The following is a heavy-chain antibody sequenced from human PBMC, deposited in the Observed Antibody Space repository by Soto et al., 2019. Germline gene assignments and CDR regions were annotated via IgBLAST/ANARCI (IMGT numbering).Heavy chain of an antibody. D-gene: IGHD2-21*02. V-gene: IGHV3-64*02. CDR3: ARGEDDGAMWGGGDLDS. CDR1: GFIFSNYA. J-gene: IGHJ4*02. CDR2: LSSDGGNT. Sequence: EVQLVESGEGLVQPGGSLRLSCAASGFIFSNYAMHWVRQAPGKGLQYVSGLSSDGGNTYYADSVKGRFTISRDKSKNTVYLHMASLRAEDTAVYYCARGEDDGAMWGGGDLDSWGQGTLVTVSS.